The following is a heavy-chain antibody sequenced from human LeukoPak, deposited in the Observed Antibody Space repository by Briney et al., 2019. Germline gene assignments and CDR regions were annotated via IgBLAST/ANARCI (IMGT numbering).Heavy chain of an antibody. V-gene: IGHV4-39*07. J-gene: IGHJ4*02. CDR3: ARLSGYSSGHYYSDY. CDR2: IFYSRGT. CDR1: GASISNSRYY. D-gene: IGHD3-22*01. Sequence: PSETLSLTCTVSGASISNSRYYWGWIRQPPGKGLEWVASIFYSRGTDFNPSLKSRVTISVDTSKDQFSLKLSSVTAADTAVYYCARLSGYSSGHYYSDYWGQGTLVTVSS.